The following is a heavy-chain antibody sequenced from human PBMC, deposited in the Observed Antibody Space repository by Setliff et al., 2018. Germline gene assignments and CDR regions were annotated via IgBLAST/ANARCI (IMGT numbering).Heavy chain of an antibody. D-gene: IGHD6-19*01. CDR3: VTDQKWLVLSSGHDAFDI. Sequence: ASVKVSCKVSGYTLTELSMHWVRQAPGKGLGWMGGFDLEDGETIYAQKFQGRVTMTEDTSTDTAYMELSSLRSEDTAVYYCVTDQKWLVLSSGHDAFDIWGQGTMGT. CDR1: GYTLTELS. J-gene: IGHJ3*02. CDR2: FDLEDGET. V-gene: IGHV1-24*01.